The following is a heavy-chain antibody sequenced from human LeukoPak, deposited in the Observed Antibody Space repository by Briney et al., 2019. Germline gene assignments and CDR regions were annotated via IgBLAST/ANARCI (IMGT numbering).Heavy chain of an antibody. V-gene: IGHV3-23*01. Sequence: GGSLRLSCAASGFTFSSYAMSWVRQAPGKGLEWVSTISGSGDSTYYADSVKGRFTISRDNSKSTLYLQMNSLRADDTAVYYCAKGVLRAWPGLFDYWGQGTLVIVSS. D-gene: IGHD2/OR15-2a*01. CDR1: GFTFSSYA. CDR3: AKGVLRAWPGLFDY. J-gene: IGHJ4*02. CDR2: ISGSGDST.